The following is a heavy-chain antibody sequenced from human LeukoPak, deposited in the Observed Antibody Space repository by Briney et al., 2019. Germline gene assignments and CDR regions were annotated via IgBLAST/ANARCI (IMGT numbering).Heavy chain of an antibody. CDR2: IYYSGST. J-gene: IGHJ4*02. CDR1: GGSISSGGYY. CDR3: ATYYYDSSGYYGRRFDY. D-gene: IGHD3-22*01. V-gene: IGHV4-31*03. Sequence: SETLSLTCTVSGGSISSGGYYWSWIRQHPGKGLEWIGYIYYSGSTYYNPSLKSRVTISVGTSKNQFSLKLSSVTAADTAVYYCATYYYDSSGYYGRRFDYWGQGTLVTVSS.